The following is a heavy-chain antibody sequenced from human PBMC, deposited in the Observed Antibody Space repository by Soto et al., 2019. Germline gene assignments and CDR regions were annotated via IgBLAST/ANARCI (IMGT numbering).Heavy chain of an antibody. Sequence: QVQLQESGPGLVKPSQTLSLTCTVSGGSISSGGYSWSWIRQHPGKGLEWIGYIYYSVSTYYTPSLKSRVTISIDTSKNPCSLKLSSVTAADTAVYYCARWFGDYWGQGTRVTVSS. CDR1: GGSISSGGYS. CDR2: IYYSVST. J-gene: IGHJ4*02. V-gene: IGHV4-31*03. CDR3: ARWFGDY. D-gene: IGHD3-16*01.